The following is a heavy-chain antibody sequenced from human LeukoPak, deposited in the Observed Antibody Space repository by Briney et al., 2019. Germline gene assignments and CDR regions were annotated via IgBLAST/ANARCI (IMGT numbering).Heavy chain of an antibody. CDR1: GFTFSSYS. CDR3: ARDPSSGWFDY. J-gene: IGHJ4*02. V-gene: IGHV3-21*01. CDR2: ISSSSNYI. Sequence: GGSLRLSCAASGFTFSSYSMNWVGQAPGKGLEWVSSISSSSNYIYYADSVKGRFTISRDNAKNSLYLQMNSLRAEDTAVYYCARDPSSGWFDYWGQGTLVTVSS. D-gene: IGHD6-19*01.